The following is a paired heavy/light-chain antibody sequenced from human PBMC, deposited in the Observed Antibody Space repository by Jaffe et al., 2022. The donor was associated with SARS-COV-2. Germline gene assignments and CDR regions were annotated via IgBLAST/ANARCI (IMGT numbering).Heavy chain of an antibody. J-gene: IGHJ6*02. Sequence: EVQLLESGGGLVQSGGSLRLSCAASGFTFSSYAMNWVRQAPGKGLEWVSTISGRGETTHYADSVKGRFTISRDRSKNTLYLQMNSLRAEDTALYYCAKSGPCTSCYLAFYYYGMDVWGQGTTVTVSS. CDR1: GFTFSSYA. CDR3: AKSGPCTSCYLAFYYYGMDV. V-gene: IGHV3-23*01. CDR2: ISGRGETT. D-gene: IGHD2-2*01.
Light chain of an antibody. CDR3: SSYTSSSTVV. J-gene: IGLJ2*01. CDR2: DVS. CDR1: NSDVGDYNY. V-gene: IGLV2-14*01. Sequence: QSALTQPASVSGSPGQSITISCTGTNSDVGDYNYVSWYQQHPGKAPKLIIYDVSDRPSGVPNRFSGSKSGNTASLTISGLQAEDEADYTCSSYTSSSTVVFGGGTKLTVL.